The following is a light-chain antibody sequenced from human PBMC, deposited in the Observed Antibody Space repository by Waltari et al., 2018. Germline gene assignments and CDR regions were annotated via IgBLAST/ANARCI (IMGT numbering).Light chain of an antibody. CDR1: ASNIGGNL. Sequence: QSVLTQPPSASGTPGQRVTISCSGSASNIGGNLVNWYQQLPGKAPKLLIHRSGLRAPGVPDRFSCSKSGTAASLASSGLQSEDEADYFCASWDDSLNGHWVFGGGTKVTVL. J-gene: IGLJ3*02. CDR3: ASWDDSLNGHWV. CDR2: RSG. V-gene: IGLV1-44*01.